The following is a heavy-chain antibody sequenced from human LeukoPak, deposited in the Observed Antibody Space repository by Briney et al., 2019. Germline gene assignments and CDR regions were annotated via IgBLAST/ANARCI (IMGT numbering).Heavy chain of an antibody. CDR3: ARGMNCSGGSCRFDY. Sequence: PSETLSLTCAVYGGSFSGYYWSWIRQPPGKGLEWIGEINHSGSTNYNPSLKSRVTISVDTFKNQFSLKLSSVTAADTAVYYCARGMNCSGGSCRFDYWGQGTLVTVSS. V-gene: IGHV4-34*01. CDR1: GGSFSGYY. CDR2: INHSGST. J-gene: IGHJ4*02. D-gene: IGHD2-15*01.